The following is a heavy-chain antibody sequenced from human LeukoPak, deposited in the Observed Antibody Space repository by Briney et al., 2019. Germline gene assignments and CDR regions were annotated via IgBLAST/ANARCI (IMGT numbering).Heavy chain of an antibody. CDR3: TRAYGSGDIWADY. V-gene: IGHV3-49*03. CDR2: IRSKAYGGTT. D-gene: IGHD3-10*01. CDR1: GFTFGDYA. J-gene: IGHJ4*02. Sequence: GGSLRLSCTASGFTFGDYAMSWLRQAPGKGLEWVGFIRSKAYGGTTEYAASVKGRFTISRDDSKSIAYLQMNSLKTEDTAVYYCTRAYGSGDIWADYWGQGTLVTVSS.